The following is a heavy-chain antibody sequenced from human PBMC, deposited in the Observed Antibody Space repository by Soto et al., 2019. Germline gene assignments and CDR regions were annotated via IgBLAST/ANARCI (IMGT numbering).Heavy chain of an antibody. V-gene: IGHV5-51*01. D-gene: IGHD3-3*01. CDR1: GYSFTSYW. Sequence: SCKGSGYSFTSYWIGWVRQMPGKGLEWMGIIYPGDSDTRYSPSFQGQVTISADKSISTAYLQWSSLKASDTAMYYCARSAYYDFWSGFRPPDYYYYGMDVWGQGTTVTVSS. CDR3: ARSAYYDFWSGFRPPDYYYYGMDV. J-gene: IGHJ6*02. CDR2: IYPGDSDT.